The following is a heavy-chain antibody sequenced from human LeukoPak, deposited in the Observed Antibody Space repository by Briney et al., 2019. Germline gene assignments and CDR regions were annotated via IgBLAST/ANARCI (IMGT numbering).Heavy chain of an antibody. Sequence: SETLSLTCSVFGGSVSSYYWSWIRQPPGKGLEWIGYISYSGSTNYNPSLMSRVTISLATSKSQFSLKLSSVTAADTAVYYCARSAGYFDYWGQGTLVTVSS. CDR1: GGSVSSYY. J-gene: IGHJ4*02. CDR3: ARSAGYFDY. V-gene: IGHV4-59*02. CDR2: ISYSGST.